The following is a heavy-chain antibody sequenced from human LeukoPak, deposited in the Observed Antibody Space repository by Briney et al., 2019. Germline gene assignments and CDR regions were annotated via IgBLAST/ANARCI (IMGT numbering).Heavy chain of an antibody. CDR2: INWNGGST. CDR1: GFTFDDYG. J-gene: IGHJ3*02. D-gene: IGHD3-22*01. Sequence: GGSLRLSCAASGFTFDDYGMSWVRQAPGKGLEWVSGINWNGGSTGYADSVKGRFTISRDNAKNSLYLQMNSLRAEDTALYCCARSPSYYDSSGDYVCAFDIWGQGTMVTVSS. V-gene: IGHV3-20*04. CDR3: ARSPSYYDSSGDYVCAFDI.